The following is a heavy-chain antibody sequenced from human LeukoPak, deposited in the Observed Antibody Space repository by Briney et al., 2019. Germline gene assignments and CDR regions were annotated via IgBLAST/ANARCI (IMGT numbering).Heavy chain of an antibody. Sequence: SVKVSCKASGGTFSSYAISWVRQAPGQGLEWMGGIIPIFGTANYAQKFQGRVTITADESTSTAYMELSSLRSEDTAVYYCARTPAISNEYYYYYMDVWGKGTTVTISS. V-gene: IGHV1-69*13. CDR3: ARTPAISNEYYYYYMDV. D-gene: IGHD5-24*01. CDR1: GGTFSSYA. CDR2: IIPIFGTA. J-gene: IGHJ6*03.